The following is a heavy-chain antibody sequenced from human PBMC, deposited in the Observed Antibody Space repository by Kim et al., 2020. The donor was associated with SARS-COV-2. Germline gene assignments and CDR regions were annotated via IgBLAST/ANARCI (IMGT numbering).Heavy chain of an antibody. CDR3: ARHWMSSGWYNAFDI. Sequence: PSFQGQVTISADKSISTAYLQWSSLKASDTAMYYCARHWMSSGWYNAFDIWGQGTMVTVSS. D-gene: IGHD6-19*01. V-gene: IGHV5-51*01. J-gene: IGHJ3*02.